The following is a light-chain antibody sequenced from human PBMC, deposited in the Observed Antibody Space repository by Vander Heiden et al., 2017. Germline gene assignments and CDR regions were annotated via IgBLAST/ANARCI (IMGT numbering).Light chain of an antibody. V-gene: IGKV1-39*01. Sequence: DIQMSQSPSSLSASVGDRVTLTRRASQSISSYLNWYQQKPGNAPKLLIYAASRLQSGVPSRFSGSGSGTDFTLTISSLQPEDFATYYCQQSYSTPRTFGQGTKVEIK. CDR3: QQSYSTPRT. J-gene: IGKJ1*01. CDR1: QSISSY. CDR2: AAS.